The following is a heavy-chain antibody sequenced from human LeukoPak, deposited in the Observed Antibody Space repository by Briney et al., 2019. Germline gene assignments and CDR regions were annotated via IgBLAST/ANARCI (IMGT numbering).Heavy chain of an antibody. V-gene: IGHV3-23*01. CDR1: GFTFSNYS. CDR3: AKPGEEDFWSGYHYFDY. D-gene: IGHD3-3*01. Sequence: GGSLRLSCAASGFTFSNYSMSWVRQAPGKGLEWVSAISGSGGSTYYADSVKGRFTISRDNSKNTLYLQMNSLRAEDTAVYYCAKPGEEDFWSGYHYFDYWGQGTLVTVSS. J-gene: IGHJ4*02. CDR2: ISGSGGST.